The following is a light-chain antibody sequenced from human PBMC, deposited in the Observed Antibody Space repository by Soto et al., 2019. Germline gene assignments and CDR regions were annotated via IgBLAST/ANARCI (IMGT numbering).Light chain of an antibody. V-gene: IGLV2-23*02. CDR2: EVS. CDR3: SSYAGSSLYV. J-gene: IGLJ1*01. CDR1: SSDVGSYNL. Sequence: QSALTQPASVSGSPGQSITISCTGTSSDVGSYNLVSWYQQHPGKAPKLTIYEVSKRPSGVSNRFSGSKSGNTASLTISGLQAEDEADYYCSSYAGSSLYVFRTGTKVPVL.